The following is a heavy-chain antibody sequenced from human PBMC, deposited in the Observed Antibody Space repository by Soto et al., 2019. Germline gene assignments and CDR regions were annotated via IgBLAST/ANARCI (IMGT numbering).Heavy chain of an antibody. CDR2: IYPGDHET. V-gene: IGHV5-51*01. J-gene: IGHJ4*02. CDR1: GYTFSNFL. D-gene: IGHD6-13*01. CDR3: ARSPRSSPYFDF. Sequence: GESLKISCQCSGYTFSNFLIGWVRQLPGQGLEWMGIIYPGDHETRYSPSFLGKVTISAETSINTAYLQWSSLEASDSAFYFCARSPRSSPYFDFWGQGALVTVSS.